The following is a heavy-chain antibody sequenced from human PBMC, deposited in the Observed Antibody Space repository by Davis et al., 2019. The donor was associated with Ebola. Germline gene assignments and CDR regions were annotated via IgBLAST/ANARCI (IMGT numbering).Heavy chain of an antibody. J-gene: IGHJ4*02. CDR1: GLTFSNYP. CDR3: VSDRDWAFDN. CDR2: IRGASDMI. Sequence: GEPLKISCVASGLTFSNYPMNWVRQAPGKGLEWLSHIRGASDMIRYADSVNGRFTISRDNAKNSLYLEMNSLRDDDTAIYYCVSDRDWAFDNWGRGALVTVSS. D-gene: IGHD2-21*02. V-gene: IGHV3-48*02.